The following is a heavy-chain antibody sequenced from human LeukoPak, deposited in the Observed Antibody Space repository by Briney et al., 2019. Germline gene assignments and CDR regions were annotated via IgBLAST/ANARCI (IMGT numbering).Heavy chain of an antibody. CDR1: GGSISSGGYY. V-gene: IGHV4-61*02. Sequence: SQTLSLTCTISGGSISSGGYYWSWIRQPGGKGLEWIGRIYTSGSTNYNPSLKSRVTMSVDTSKNQFSLKLSSVTAADTAVYYCASSFRDPIKGYKTLDVWGKGTTVTVSS. J-gene: IGHJ6*04. CDR2: IYTSGST. D-gene: IGHD3-10*01. CDR3: ASSFRDPIKGYKTLDV.